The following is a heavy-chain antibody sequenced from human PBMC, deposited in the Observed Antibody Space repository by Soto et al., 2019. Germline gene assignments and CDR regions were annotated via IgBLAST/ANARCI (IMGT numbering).Heavy chain of an antibody. Sequence: QVQLVQSGAEVKKPGSSVKVSCKASGGTFSSYAISWVRQAPGQGLEWMGGIIPIFGTANYAQKSKGRVTINADEPTSPAYMELSSLRSEDTAVYYCATRTNNCGDYARCYCYGMDVWGQGTTVIVS. CDR2: IIPIFGTA. V-gene: IGHV1-69*12. CDR3: ATRTNNCGDYARCYCYGMDV. D-gene: IGHD4-17*01. J-gene: IGHJ6*02. CDR1: GGTFSSYA.